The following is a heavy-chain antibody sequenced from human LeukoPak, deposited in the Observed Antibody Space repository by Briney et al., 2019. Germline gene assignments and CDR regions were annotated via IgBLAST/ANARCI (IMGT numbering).Heavy chain of an antibody. Sequence: SETLSLTCTVSGGSISSGSYYWSWIRQPAGKGLEWIGRIYTSGSANYNPALKSRVIISVDTSKNQFSLKLSSVTAADTAVYYCARFIVGATGWYFDLWGRGTLVTVSS. V-gene: IGHV4-61*02. J-gene: IGHJ2*01. CDR3: ARFIVGATGWYFDL. D-gene: IGHD1-26*01. CDR1: GGSISSGSYY. CDR2: IYTSGSA.